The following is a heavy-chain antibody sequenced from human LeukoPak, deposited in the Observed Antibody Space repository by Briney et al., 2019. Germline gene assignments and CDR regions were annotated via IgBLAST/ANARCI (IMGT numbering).Heavy chain of an antibody. CDR1: GFIFSDYY. J-gene: IGHJ3*02. Sequence: PGGSLRLSCVGSGFIFSDYYMSWIRQAPGKGLEWISYISSSGKTIYYADSVRGRFTISRDNAKNSLYLQMNSLKAEDTAIYYCAREVGTPQAFDIWGQGTMVTVSS. CDR3: AREVGTPQAFDI. D-gene: IGHD1-26*01. CDR2: ISSSGKTI. V-gene: IGHV3-11*04.